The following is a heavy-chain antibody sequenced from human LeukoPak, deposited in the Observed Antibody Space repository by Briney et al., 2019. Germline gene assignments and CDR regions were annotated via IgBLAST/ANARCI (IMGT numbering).Heavy chain of an antibody. CDR1: GLTLSSYW. Sequence: GGSLRLSCAASGLTLSSYWMHWVRQAPGKGLVWVSRINSDGSSTSYADSVKGRFTISRDNAKNTLYLQMNSLRAEDTAVYYCARGLDYGDYYFDSWGQGTLVIVSS. J-gene: IGHJ4*02. CDR3: ARGLDYGDYYFDS. CDR2: INSDGSST. V-gene: IGHV3-74*01. D-gene: IGHD4-17*01.